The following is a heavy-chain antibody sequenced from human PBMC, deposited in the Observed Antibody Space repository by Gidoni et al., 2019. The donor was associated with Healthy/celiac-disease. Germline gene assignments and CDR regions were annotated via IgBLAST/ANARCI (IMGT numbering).Heavy chain of an antibody. Sequence: QVQLVESGGGVVQPGRSLRLSCAASGFTFSSYAMHWVRQAPGKGLEWVAVISYDGSNKYYADSVKGRFTISRDNSKNTLYLQMNSLRAEDTAVYYCAREHPTSLRGRAEAPDAFDIWGQGTMVTVSS. CDR1: GFTFSSYA. J-gene: IGHJ3*02. D-gene: IGHD4-17*01. CDR2: ISYDGSNK. V-gene: IGHV3-30-3*01. CDR3: AREHPTSLRGRAEAPDAFDI.